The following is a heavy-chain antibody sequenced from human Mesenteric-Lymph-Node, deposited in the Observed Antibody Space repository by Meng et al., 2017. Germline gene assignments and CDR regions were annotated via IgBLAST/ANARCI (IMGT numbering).Heavy chain of an antibody. CDR3: AREGRPYYYGMDV. CDR1: GGTFSSYA. V-gene: IGHV1-69*13. Sequence: SVKVSCKASGGTFSSYAISWVRQAPGQGLEWMGGIIPIFGTANYAQKFQGRVTITADESTSTAYMELSSLRSEDTAVYYCAREGRPYYYGMDVWGQGTTVTVSS. CDR2: IIPIFGTA. J-gene: IGHJ6*02.